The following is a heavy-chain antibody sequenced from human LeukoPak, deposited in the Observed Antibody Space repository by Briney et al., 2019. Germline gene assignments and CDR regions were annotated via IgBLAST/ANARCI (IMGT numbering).Heavy chain of an antibody. D-gene: IGHD3-22*01. CDR2: MYYSAST. CDR3: ARQYYDNTGYYYFDY. Sequence: SETLSLTCTVSGGSITGSSYYWGWIRQPPGKGLGWIGSMYYSASTYYNPSLKSRLTISVDTSKNQFSLKLTSVTAADTAVYYCARQYYDNTGYYYFDYWGQGTLVTVSS. CDR1: GGSITGSSYY. V-gene: IGHV4-39*01. J-gene: IGHJ4*02.